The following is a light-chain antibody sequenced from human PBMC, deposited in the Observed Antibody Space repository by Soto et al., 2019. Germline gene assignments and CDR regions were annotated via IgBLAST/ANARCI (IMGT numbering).Light chain of an antibody. CDR1: QSINNW. Sequence: DVQMTQSPSTLSASVGARVTITCRASQSINNWLAWYQQRPGKAPKLLIYKASTLETGVPSRFSGSGSGTEFTLTISSLQPDDFATYYCQQYAGYSRTFGQGTK. V-gene: IGKV1-5*03. CDR2: KAS. CDR3: QQYAGYSRT. J-gene: IGKJ1*01.